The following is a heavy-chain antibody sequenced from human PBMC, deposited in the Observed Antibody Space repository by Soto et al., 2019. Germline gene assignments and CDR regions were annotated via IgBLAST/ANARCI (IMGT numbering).Heavy chain of an antibody. CDR3: AILYSGYDLHFDY. J-gene: IGHJ4*02. D-gene: IGHD5-12*01. Sequence: ASVKVSCKASGGTFSSYTISWVRQAPGQGLEWMGRIIPILGIANYAQKFQGRVTITADKSTSTAYMELSSLRSEDTAVYYCAILYSGYDLHFDYWGQGTLVPVSS. CDR2: IIPILGIA. V-gene: IGHV1-69*02. CDR1: GGTFSSYT.